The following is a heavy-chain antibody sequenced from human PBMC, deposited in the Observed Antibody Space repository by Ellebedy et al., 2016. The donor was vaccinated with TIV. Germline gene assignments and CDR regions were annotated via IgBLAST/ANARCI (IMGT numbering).Heavy chain of an antibody. V-gene: IGHV3-23*03. J-gene: IGHJ4*02. CDR2: IYNGAT. CDR3: AKDLHYWSAADY. CDR1: GFTFSTNG. D-gene: IGHD3-3*02. Sequence: PGGSLRLSCAASGFTFSTNGMSWVRQAPGKGLEWVSGIYNGATHYADSVKGRFTISRDNSKKILYLQMTSLGAEDTALYYCAKDLHYWSAADYWGQGTLVTVSS.